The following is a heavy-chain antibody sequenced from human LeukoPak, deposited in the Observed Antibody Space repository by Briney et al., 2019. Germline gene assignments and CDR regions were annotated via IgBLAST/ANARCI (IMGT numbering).Heavy chain of an antibody. CDR1: GLSVSSNF. V-gene: IGHV3-15*01. CDR2: IKTKAQGEIK. J-gene: IGHJ1*01. Sequence: GGSLRLSCAATGLSVSSNFMSWVRQAPGKGLEWVGRIKTKAQGEIKTYAAPVEGRVTISRDDLKNTLYLQMNSLRTEDTALYYCTTGSYEGYWGQGTLVTVSS. D-gene: IGHD3-16*01. CDR3: TTGSYEGY.